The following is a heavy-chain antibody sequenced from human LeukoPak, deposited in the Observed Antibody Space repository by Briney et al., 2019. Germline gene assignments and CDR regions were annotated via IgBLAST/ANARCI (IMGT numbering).Heavy chain of an antibody. D-gene: IGHD2-2*01. CDR1: GFTFSSYA. CDR2: IIPIFGTA. V-gene: IGHV1-69*01. CDR3: ARARGIVVPAAMIRGWFDP. J-gene: IGHJ5*02. Sequence: PGGSLRLSCAASGFTFSSYAISWVRQAPGQGLEWMGGIIPIFGTANYAQKFQGRVTITADESTSTAYMELSSLRSEDTAVYYCARARGIVVPAAMIRGWFDPWGQGTLVTVSS.